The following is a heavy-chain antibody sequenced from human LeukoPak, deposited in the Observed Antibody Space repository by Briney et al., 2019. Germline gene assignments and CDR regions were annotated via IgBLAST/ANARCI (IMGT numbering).Heavy chain of an antibody. CDR1: GFTFSSYS. J-gene: IGHJ4*02. CDR2: ISSSSSYI. Sequence: PGGSLRLSCAASGFTFSSYSMNWVRQAPGKGREWVSSISSSSSYIYYADSVKGRFTISRDNAKNSLYLQMNSLKAEDTAVYYCARVYSVGLYYFDYWGQGTLVTVSS. CDR3: ARVYSVGLYYFDY. V-gene: IGHV3-21*01. D-gene: IGHD3/OR15-3a*01.